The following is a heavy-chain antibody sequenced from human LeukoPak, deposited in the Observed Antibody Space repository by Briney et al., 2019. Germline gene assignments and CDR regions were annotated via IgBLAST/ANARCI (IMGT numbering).Heavy chain of an antibody. D-gene: IGHD1-26*01. Sequence: PGGSLRLSCAASGFTVSSNYMSWVRQAPGKGLEWVSVIYSGGNTYYGDSVKGRFTISRDNSKNTLYLQMNSLRAEDTAVYYCARDTGVGPTSDAFDIWGQRTIHTVSS. CDR1: GFTVSSNY. CDR3: ARDTGVGPTSDAFDI. CDR2: IYSGGNT. J-gene: IGHJ3*02. V-gene: IGHV3-66*01.